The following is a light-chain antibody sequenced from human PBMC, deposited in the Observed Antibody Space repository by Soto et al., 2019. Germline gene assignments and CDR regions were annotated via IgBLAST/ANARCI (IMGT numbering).Light chain of an antibody. V-gene: IGLV2-14*01. J-gene: IGLJ1*01. Sequence: QSVLTQPASVSGSPGQSITISCTGTSSDVGGYNYVSWYQQHPDKAPKLMIYVVSNRPSGVSNRFSGSKSCNTASLTISGLQAEDEADYYCSSYTSSDTPYVFGAGTKVTVL. CDR3: SSYTSSDTPYV. CDR1: SSDVGGYNY. CDR2: VVS.